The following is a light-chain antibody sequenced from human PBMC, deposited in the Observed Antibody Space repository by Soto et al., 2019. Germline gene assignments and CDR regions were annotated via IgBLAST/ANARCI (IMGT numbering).Light chain of an antibody. Sequence: EIVMTQSPTTLSVAPGEGATLSCRASQSVSSKLAWYQQKPGQAPRLLIYDASTRATGIPDRFSGGGSGTEFTLTISSLQSEDFVVYYCQQYNSWPPITFGQGTRLEI. CDR1: QSVSSK. CDR3: QQYNSWPPIT. CDR2: DAS. V-gene: IGKV3-15*01. J-gene: IGKJ5*01.